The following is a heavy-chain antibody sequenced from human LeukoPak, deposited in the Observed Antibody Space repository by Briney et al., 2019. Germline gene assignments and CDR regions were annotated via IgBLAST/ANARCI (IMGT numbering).Heavy chain of an antibody. D-gene: IGHD6-13*01. V-gene: IGHV1-18*01. Sequence: ASVKVSCKASGGTFKNYAISWVRQAPGQGLEWMGWISAYNGNTNYAQKLQGRVTMTTDTSTSTAYMELRSLRSDDTAVYYCARDFAPLYSSSWYGDYWGQGTLVTVSS. J-gene: IGHJ4*02. CDR1: GGTFKNYA. CDR2: ISAYNGNT. CDR3: ARDFAPLYSSSWYGDY.